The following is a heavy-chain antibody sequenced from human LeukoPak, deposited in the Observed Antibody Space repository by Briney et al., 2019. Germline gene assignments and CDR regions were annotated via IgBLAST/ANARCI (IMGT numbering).Heavy chain of an antibody. CDR3: ASSGTMVRGVIIC. V-gene: IGHV4-59*01. CDR2: IYYSGST. D-gene: IGHD3-10*01. Sequence: PSETLSLTCTVSGGSISSYYWSWIRQPPGKGLEWIGYIYYSGSTNYNPSLKSRVTISVDTSKNQFSLKLSSVTAAATAVYYCASSGTMVRGVIICWGQGTLVTVSS. CDR1: GGSISSYY. J-gene: IGHJ4*02.